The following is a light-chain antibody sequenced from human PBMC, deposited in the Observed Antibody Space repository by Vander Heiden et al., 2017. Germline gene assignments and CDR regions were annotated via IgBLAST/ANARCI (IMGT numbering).Light chain of an antibody. CDR3: MQGTQTALS. CDR2: LGS. V-gene: IGKV2-28*01. CDR1: QTLLHSSGKNY. Sequence: DSVMTQFPLSLSVTTGEPASISCRSSQTLLHSSGKNYLDWFLQKPGQSPQLLIYLGSTRASGVPDRFSGSGSGTDFTLKISRVEAEDVGVYYCMQGTQTALSFGGGTRLEIK. J-gene: IGKJ4*01.